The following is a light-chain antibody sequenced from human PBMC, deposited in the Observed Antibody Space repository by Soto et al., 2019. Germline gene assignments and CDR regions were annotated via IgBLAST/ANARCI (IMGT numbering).Light chain of an antibody. Sequence: DTQMTQSPSSLSASIGDRVTITCRANQSSSNYLNWYQQKPGKAPKLLIYAASSLQTGVPSRFXXSRSGTDFILTISXXQPEDFATYYCQQSYRTPYTFGQGTKLEIK. J-gene: IGKJ2*01. CDR3: QQSYRTPYT. CDR1: QSSSNY. CDR2: AAS. V-gene: IGKV1-39*01.